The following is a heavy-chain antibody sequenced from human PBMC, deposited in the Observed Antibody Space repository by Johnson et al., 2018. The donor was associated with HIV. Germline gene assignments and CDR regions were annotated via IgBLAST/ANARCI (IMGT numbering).Heavy chain of an antibody. CDR2: INQDGVEK. CDR3: VRGGAVAPSSGFDI. V-gene: IGHV3-7*03. D-gene: IGHD6-19*01. CDR1: GFTFSTSW. Sequence: VQLVESGGGLVQPGGSLRLSCAASGFTFSTSWMSWVRQAPGNGLGWVANINQDGVEKYYVDSVKGRFTISRDNATNSLFLQMNIVRDEDTAVYYCVRGGAVAPSSGFDIWGQGTKVTVSS. J-gene: IGHJ3*02.